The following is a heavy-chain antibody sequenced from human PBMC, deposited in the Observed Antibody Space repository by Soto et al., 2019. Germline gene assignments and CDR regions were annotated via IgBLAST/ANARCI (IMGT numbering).Heavy chain of an antibody. D-gene: IGHD2-21*02. CDR1: GYTFTSYD. V-gene: IGHV1-8*01. CDR2: MSPNSGNT. CDR3: ARGVSCGGDCYRD. Sequence: ASVKVSCKASGYTFTSYDINWVRQATGQGLEWMGWMSPNSGNTGYAQKFQGRVTMTRNTSIGTVYMELSSLRSEDTAVYYCARGVSCGGDCYRDWGQGTPVTVSS. J-gene: IGHJ4*02.